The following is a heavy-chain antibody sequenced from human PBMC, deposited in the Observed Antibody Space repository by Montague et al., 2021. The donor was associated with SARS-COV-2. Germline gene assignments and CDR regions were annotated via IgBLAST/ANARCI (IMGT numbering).Heavy chain of an antibody. D-gene: IGHD1-7*01. CDR3: ARLLLVLPGDY. J-gene: IGHJ4*02. CDR1: GGSISGSNYY. Sequence: SETLSLTCTVSGGSISGSNYYWAWIRQPPGKGLEWNGSNNYSGSTYDNPTLKSRVSVYVATYKNQFSLKLNSVTDADTAVYYCARLLLVLPGDYWGQGTLVTVSS. CDR2: NNYSGST. V-gene: IGHV4-39*01.